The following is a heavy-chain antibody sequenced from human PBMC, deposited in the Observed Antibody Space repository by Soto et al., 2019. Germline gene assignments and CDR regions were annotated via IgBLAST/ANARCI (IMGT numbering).Heavy chain of an antibody. CDR2: IYYSGST. Sequence: QVQLQESGPGLVKPSQTLSLTCTVSGGSISSGDYYWSWIRQPPGKGLEWIGYIYYSGSTYYNPSLKSRVTIPVEPPKTPFPLKLGSVPAADTAVYYSPRPPPVLTAVWGQGTTATFPS. J-gene: IGHJ6*02. CDR3: PRPPPVLTAV. CDR1: GGSISSGDYY. D-gene: IGHD3-10*01. V-gene: IGHV4-30-4*01.